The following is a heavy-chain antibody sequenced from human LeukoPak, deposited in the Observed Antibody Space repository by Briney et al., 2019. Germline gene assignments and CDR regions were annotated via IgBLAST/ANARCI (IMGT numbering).Heavy chain of an antibody. D-gene: IGHD3-22*01. Sequence: SETLSLTCTVSGGSISTYYWSWIRQPPGKGLEWIGYIYYSGSTNYNPSLKSRVTISVDTSKNQFSLKLSSVTAADTAVYYCARVVRGGYPDYWGQGTLVTVSS. CDR3: ARVVRGGYPDY. CDR1: GGSISTYY. V-gene: IGHV4-59*01. J-gene: IGHJ4*02. CDR2: IYYSGST.